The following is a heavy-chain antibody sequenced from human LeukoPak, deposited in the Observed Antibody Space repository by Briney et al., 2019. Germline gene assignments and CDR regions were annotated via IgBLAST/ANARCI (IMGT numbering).Heavy chain of an antibody. D-gene: IGHD6-19*01. J-gene: IGHJ2*01. CDR3: ARSEAVAWSFDL. CDR2: LNTDGSDT. CDR1: GFTFSAYW. Sequence: GGSLRLACAASGFTFSAYWMHWVRQAPGKGLVWVSRLNTDGSDTRYADSVQGRFTISRDNAKNTLYLQMNSLRGEDTAVYYCARSEAVAWSFDLWGRGTLVTVSS. V-gene: IGHV3-74*01.